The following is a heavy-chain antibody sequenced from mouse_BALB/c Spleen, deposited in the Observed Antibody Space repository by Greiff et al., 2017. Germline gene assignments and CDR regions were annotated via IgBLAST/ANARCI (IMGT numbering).Heavy chain of an antibody. J-gene: IGHJ3*01. D-gene: IGHD4-1*01. Sequence: EVQLVESGGGLVQPGGSLKLSCAASGFTFSSYTMSWVRQTPEKRLEWVAYISNGGGSTYYPDTVKGRFTISRDNAKNTLYLQMSSLKSEDTAMYYCARHGTDWDVGRLLAYWGQGTLVTVSA. CDR2: ISNGGGST. V-gene: IGHV5-12-2*01. CDR1: GFTFSSYT. CDR3: ARHGTDWDVGRLLAY.